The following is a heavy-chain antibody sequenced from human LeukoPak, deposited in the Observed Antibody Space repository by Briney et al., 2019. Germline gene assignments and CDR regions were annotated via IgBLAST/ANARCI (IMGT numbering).Heavy chain of an antibody. D-gene: IGHD6-19*01. Sequence: GGSLRLSCAASGFTFSSYGVHWVRQAPGKGLEWLASIRYDESNKYYADSLKGRFTISRDNSRDTLYLQMNSLRAEDTAVYYCAKVEASGIAVAGTQGSFFDFWGQGTLVTVSS. V-gene: IGHV3-30*02. J-gene: IGHJ4*02. CDR1: GFTFSSYG. CDR2: IRYDESNK. CDR3: AKVEASGIAVAGTQGSFFDF.